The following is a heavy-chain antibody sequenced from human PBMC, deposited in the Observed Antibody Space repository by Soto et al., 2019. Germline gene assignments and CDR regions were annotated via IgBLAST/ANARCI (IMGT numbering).Heavy chain of an antibody. D-gene: IGHD3-10*01. Sequence: GGSLRLSCAASGFTFSNAWMNWVRQAPGKGLEWVGRIKSKTDGGTTDYAAPVKGRFTISRDDSKNTLYLQMNSLKTEDTAVYYCTTGGSGRQLLWFGTNRDYYYYGMDVWGQGTTVTVSS. CDR1: GFTFSNAW. CDR3: TTGGSGRQLLWFGTNRDYYYYGMDV. J-gene: IGHJ6*02. CDR2: IKSKTDGGTT. V-gene: IGHV3-15*07.